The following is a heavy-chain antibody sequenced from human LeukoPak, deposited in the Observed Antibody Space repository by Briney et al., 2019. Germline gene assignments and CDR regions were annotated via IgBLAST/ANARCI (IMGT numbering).Heavy chain of an antibody. CDR3: AKAPYCSGGSCYDDY. CDR1: GFTFSSYG. J-gene: IGHJ4*02. CDR2: IRYDGSNK. V-gene: IGHV3-30*02. Sequence: GGSLRLSCAASGFTFSSYGMHWVRQAPGKGLEWVAFIRYDGSNKYYADSVKGRFTISRDNSKNTLYLQMSSLRAEDTAVYYCAKAPYCSGGSCYDDYWGQGTLVTVSS. D-gene: IGHD2-15*01.